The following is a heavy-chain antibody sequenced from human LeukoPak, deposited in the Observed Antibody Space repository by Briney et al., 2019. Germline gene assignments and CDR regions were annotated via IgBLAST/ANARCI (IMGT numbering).Heavy chain of an antibody. CDR3: ARGGGYCSGGSCSGGAFDI. CDR2: IYHSGST. CDR1: GGSISSGGYS. Sequence: SETLSLTCAVSGGSISSGGYSWSWIRQPPGKGLEWIGYIYHSGSTYYNPSLKSRVTISVGRSKNQFSLKLSSVTAADTAVYYCARGGGYCSGGSCSGGAFDIWGQGTMVTVSS. V-gene: IGHV4-30-2*01. J-gene: IGHJ3*02. D-gene: IGHD2-15*01.